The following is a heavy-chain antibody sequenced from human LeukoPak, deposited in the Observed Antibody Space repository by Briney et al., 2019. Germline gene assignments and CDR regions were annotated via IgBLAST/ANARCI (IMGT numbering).Heavy chain of an antibody. CDR3: ATYSSGSRWFDP. CDR1: GGSISSYY. J-gene: IGHJ5*02. CDR2: IYYSGST. D-gene: IGHD6-19*01. V-gene: IGHV4-59*01. Sequence: SETLSLTCTVSGGSISSYYWSWIQQPPGKGLEWIGYIYYSGSTNYNPSLKSRVTISVDTSKNQFSLKLSSVTAADTAVYYCATYSSGSRWFDPWGQGTLVTVSS.